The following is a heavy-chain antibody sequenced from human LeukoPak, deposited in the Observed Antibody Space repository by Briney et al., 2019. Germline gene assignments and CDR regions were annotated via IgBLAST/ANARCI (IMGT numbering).Heavy chain of an antibody. J-gene: IGHJ3*02. CDR2: IRYDGSNK. CDR1: GFTFSSYG. Sequence: GGSLRLPCAASGFTFSSYGMHWVRQAPGKGLEWVAFIRYDGSNKYYADSVKGRFTISRDNSKNTLYLQMNSLRAEDTAVYYCAKEGTAAADAFDIWGQGTMVTVSS. V-gene: IGHV3-30*02. CDR3: AKEGTAAADAFDI. D-gene: IGHD6-13*01.